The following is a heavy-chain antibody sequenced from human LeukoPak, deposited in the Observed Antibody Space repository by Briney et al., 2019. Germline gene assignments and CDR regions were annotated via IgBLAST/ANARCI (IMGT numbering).Heavy chain of an antibody. CDR1: GFTFRSYD. D-gene: IGHD5-12*01. J-gene: IGHJ4*02. CDR2: VLYHGSSE. Sequence: PGGSLRFSCVASGFTFRSYDMHWVRQAPGKGLEWVAVVLYHGSSEYYADSVKGRFTISRDNAKNTLYLQINSLRAEDTAVYYCAREWLRSLDYWGQGTPVTVSS. V-gene: IGHV3-33*01. CDR3: AREWLRSLDY.